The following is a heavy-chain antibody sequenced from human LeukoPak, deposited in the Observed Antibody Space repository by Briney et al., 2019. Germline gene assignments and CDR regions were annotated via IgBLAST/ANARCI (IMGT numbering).Heavy chain of an antibody. J-gene: IGHJ4*02. CDR2: IIGSGSST. CDR1: GFTFSSYA. V-gene: IGHV3-23*01. Sequence: QSGGSLRLSCAASGFTFSSYAMSWVRQAPGKGLEWVSAIIGSGSSTYYADPVKGRFTISRDNSKNTLFLQMNSLRAEDTAVYYCAKDRAQQLVLDFWGQGTLVTVSS. D-gene: IGHD6-13*01. CDR3: AKDRAQQLVLDF.